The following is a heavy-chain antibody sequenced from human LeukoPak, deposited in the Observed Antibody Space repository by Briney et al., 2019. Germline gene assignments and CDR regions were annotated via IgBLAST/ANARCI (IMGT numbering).Heavy chain of an antibody. CDR3: ARGRFPGIAAAGDKYYFDY. J-gene: IGHJ4*02. CDR2: IIPIFGTA. D-gene: IGHD6-13*01. Sequence: GSSVKVSCKASGGTFTSFAISWVRQAPGHGLEYMGGIIPIFGTANYAQKFQGRVTITADESTSTAYMELSSLRSEDTAVYYCARGRFPGIAAAGDKYYFDYWGQGTLVTVSS. CDR1: GGTFTSFA. V-gene: IGHV1-69*01.